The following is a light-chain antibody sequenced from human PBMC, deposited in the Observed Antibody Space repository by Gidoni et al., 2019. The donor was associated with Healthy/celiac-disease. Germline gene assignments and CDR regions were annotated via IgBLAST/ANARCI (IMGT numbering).Light chain of an antibody. CDR1: QSVSTK. J-gene: IGKJ5*01. CDR3: QQYNDWPIT. CDR2: GAS. V-gene: IGKV3-15*01. Sequence: EIVMTQSPATLSVSPGERATLSCRASQSVSTKLAWYQQKPGQAPRLLIYGASTRATGIPARFSGSGSGTEFTLTISSLQSEDFAVYYCQQYNDWPITFGQGTRLETK.